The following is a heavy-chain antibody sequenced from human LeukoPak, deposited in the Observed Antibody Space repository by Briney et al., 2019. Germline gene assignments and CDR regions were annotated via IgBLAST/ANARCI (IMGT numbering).Heavy chain of an antibody. CDR3: ARGGYDSSGYSIGHFDY. D-gene: IGHD3-22*01. Sequence: GASVTVSFTASGYTFTKYYMHWVGQAPGQGGEGMGIINPSGGSTSYALKFQGRVTITRDMSTSTVYMELSSLRSEDAAVYYCARGGYDSSGYSIGHFDYWGQGTLVTVSS. CDR2: INPSGGST. CDR1: GYTFTKYY. V-gene: IGHV1-46*01. J-gene: IGHJ4*02.